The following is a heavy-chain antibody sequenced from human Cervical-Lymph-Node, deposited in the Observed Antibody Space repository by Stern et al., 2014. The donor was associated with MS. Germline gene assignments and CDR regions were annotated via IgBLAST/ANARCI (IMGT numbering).Heavy chain of an antibody. CDR1: GYIFRKYA. J-gene: IGHJ5*02. D-gene: IGHD2-15*01. CDR3: ARDHIVEAAALPTGWLDP. Sequence: VQLVESGAEVTKPGASVKVSCKASGYIFRKYAVHWVRQAPGQRLEWMGWINAGSGHTKYSQKFQGRVIITRDTSASTAYMELNRLRSEDTAVYYCARDHIVEAAALPTGWLDPWGQGTPVTVSS. V-gene: IGHV1-3*01. CDR2: INAGSGHT.